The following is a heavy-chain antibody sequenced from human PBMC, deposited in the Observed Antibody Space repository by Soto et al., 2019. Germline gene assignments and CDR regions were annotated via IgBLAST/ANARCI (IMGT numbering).Heavy chain of an antibody. CDR2: ISDSGGST. D-gene: IGHD2-15*01. Sequence: GSLRLSCAVSGFTFSSYAMSWVRQAPGKGLEWVSGISDSGGSTYYADSVKGRFTISRDNSKNTLYLQMNSLRVEDTAVYYCAKEGSCSGGSCYSGWFDPWGQGTLVTVSS. J-gene: IGHJ5*02. V-gene: IGHV3-23*01. CDR1: GFTFSSYA. CDR3: AKEGSCSGGSCYSGWFDP.